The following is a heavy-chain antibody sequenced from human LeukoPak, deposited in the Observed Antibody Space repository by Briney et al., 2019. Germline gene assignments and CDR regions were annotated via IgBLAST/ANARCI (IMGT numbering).Heavy chain of an antibody. Sequence: GGSLRLSCAASGFTFSSYAMSWVRQAPGKGLEWVSAISGSGGSTYYADSVKGRFTISRGNSKNTLYLQMNSLRAEDTAVYYCAKELIVVVPAATENRFDPWGQGTLVTVSS. CDR1: GFTFSSYA. CDR3: AKELIVVVPAATENRFDP. D-gene: IGHD2-2*01. J-gene: IGHJ5*02. V-gene: IGHV3-23*01. CDR2: ISGSGGST.